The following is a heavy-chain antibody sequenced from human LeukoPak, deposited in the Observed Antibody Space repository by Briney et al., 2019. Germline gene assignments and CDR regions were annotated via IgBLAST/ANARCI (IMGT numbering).Heavy chain of an antibody. CDR3: ARKYYYDSSGQLDY. CDR1: GGTFSSYA. V-gene: IGHV1-69*13. CDR2: IIPIFGTA. J-gene: IGHJ4*02. D-gene: IGHD3-22*01. Sequence: ASVKVSCKASGGTFSSYAISWVRQAPGQGLEWMGGIIPIFGTANYAQKFQGRVTITADESTGTAYMELSSLRSEDTAVYYCARKYYYDSSGQLDYWGQGTLVTVSS.